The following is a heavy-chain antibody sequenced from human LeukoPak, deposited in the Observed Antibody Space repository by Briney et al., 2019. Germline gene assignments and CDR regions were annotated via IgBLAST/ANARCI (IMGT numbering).Heavy chain of an antibody. D-gene: IGHD6-19*01. V-gene: IGHV1-46*01. CDR2: INPSGGNA. Sequence: ASVKVSCKASGYTFTTNYIHWVRQAPGQGLEWVGIINPSGGNANYAQKFQGGVTITRDMSTSTVYMELSSLRSEDTAVYYCARSNSSGWYDYWGQGTLVTVSS. CDR3: ARSNSSGWYDY. J-gene: IGHJ4*02. CDR1: GYTFTTNY.